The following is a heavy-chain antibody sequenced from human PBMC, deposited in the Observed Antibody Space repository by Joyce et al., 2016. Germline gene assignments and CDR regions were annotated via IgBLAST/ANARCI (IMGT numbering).Heavy chain of an antibody. D-gene: IGHD2-21*02. CDR1: GYTFTNYG. V-gene: IGHV1-18*04. CDR2: INGNNGNT. CDR3: ARDTVSVVVMTAPREVGFDI. J-gene: IGHJ3*02. Sequence: QVQLVQSGAEVKKPGASVKVSCKASGYTFTNYGIHWVRQAPGQGHEWMGWINGNNGNTKVAQKLQDRVTMTTDKATSTAYIDLRNLRSDDTAVYYCARDTVSVVVMTAPREVGFDIWGQGTMVTVSS.